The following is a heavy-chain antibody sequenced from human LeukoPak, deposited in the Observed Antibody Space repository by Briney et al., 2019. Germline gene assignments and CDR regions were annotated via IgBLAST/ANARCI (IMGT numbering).Heavy chain of an antibody. J-gene: IGHJ5*02. CDR2: IRSKAYGGTT. CDR1: GFTFGDYV. D-gene: IGHD4-17*01. V-gene: IGHV3-49*03. CDR3: AYGDYVT. Sequence: GGSLRLSCTTSGFTFGDYVMSWFRQAPGKGLDWVAFIRSKAYGGTTEYAASVKGRFIISRDDSKSITYLQMNSLKTEDTAIYYCAYGDYVTWGQGTLVTVSS.